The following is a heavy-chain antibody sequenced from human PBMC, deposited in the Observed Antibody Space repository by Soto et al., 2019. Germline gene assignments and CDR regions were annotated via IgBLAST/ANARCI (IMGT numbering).Heavy chain of an antibody. D-gene: IGHD3-10*01. CDR3: ACTDRGPPPSWFDP. V-gene: IGHV3-21*01. J-gene: IGHJ5*02. CDR1: RFTFSSYS. CDR2: ISSSSSYI. Sequence: EVQLAESGGGLAKPGGSLRLSCAASRFTFSSYSMNWVRQAPGKGLEWVSSISSSSSYIYYADSVTGRFTISRDNAKNSRLLEMNSLRAEATAVYYCACTDRGPPPSWFDPWGQGTLVTVSS.